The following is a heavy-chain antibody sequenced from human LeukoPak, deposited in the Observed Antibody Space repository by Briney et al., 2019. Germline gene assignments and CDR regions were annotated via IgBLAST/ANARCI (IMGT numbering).Heavy chain of an antibody. Sequence: GGSLRLSCAASGFTFSSYSMNWVRQAPGKGLEWVSSISSSSSYIYYADSVKGRFTISRDNAKNSLYLQMNSLRAEDTAVYYCARDGFGELPPGDAFDIWGQGTMVTVSS. CDR3: ARDGFGELPPGDAFDI. J-gene: IGHJ3*02. CDR1: GFTFSSYS. V-gene: IGHV3-21*04. CDR2: ISSSSSYI. D-gene: IGHD3-10*01.